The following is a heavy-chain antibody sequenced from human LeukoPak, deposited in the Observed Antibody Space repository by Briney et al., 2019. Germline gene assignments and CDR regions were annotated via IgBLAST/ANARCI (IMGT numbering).Heavy chain of an antibody. Sequence: GASGKVSCKASGYTFTSYYMHWVRQAPGQGLEWMGIINPSGGSTSYAQKFQGRVTMTRDMSTSTVYMELSSLRSEDTAVYYCARDRGVFNYDSSGYYDYWGQGTLVTVSS. D-gene: IGHD3-22*01. CDR2: INPSGGST. CDR3: ARDRGVFNYDSSGYYDY. J-gene: IGHJ4*02. V-gene: IGHV1-46*01. CDR1: GYTFTSYY.